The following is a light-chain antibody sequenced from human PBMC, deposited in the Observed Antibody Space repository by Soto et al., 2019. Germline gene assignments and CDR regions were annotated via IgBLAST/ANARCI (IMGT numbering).Light chain of an antibody. Sequence: SYELTQPPSVSVAPGKTARITCGGNNIGSKSVDWYQQQPGQAPVLVIYYDSDRPSGIPERFSGSNSGNTATLTISRVEAGDEGDYYCQVWDSSSDHPGVFGGGTKVTVL. J-gene: IGLJ2*01. CDR3: QVWDSSSDHPGV. V-gene: IGLV3-21*04. CDR1: NIGSKS. CDR2: YDS.